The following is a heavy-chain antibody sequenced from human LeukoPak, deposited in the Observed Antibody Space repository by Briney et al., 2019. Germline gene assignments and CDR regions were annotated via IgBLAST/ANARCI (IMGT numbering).Heavy chain of an antibody. CDR3: ARNAPSRGLAVSDY. CDR1: GGSISSYY. J-gene: IGHJ4*02. V-gene: IGHV4-4*07. Sequence: SETLSLTCTDSGGSISSYYWSWIRQPAGKGLEWIGRIYTSGSTNYNPSLKSRVTMSVDTSKNQFSLKLSSVTAADTAVYYCARNAPSRGLAVSDYWGQGTLVTVS. D-gene: IGHD2-15*01. CDR2: IYTSGST.